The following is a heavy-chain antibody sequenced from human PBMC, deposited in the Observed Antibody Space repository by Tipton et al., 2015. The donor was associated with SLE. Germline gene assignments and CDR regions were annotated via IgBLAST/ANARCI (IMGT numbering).Heavy chain of an antibody. Sequence: TLSLTCTVSSGSISSGTYYWSWIRPPAGKGPEWIGRIYKSGITNYISSLKSRVTISIDTSKNQFYLKLSSVTAADTAVYYCAREEVIGDFWSGYFDSWGQGTLVTVSS. CDR3: AREEVIGDFWSGYFDS. D-gene: IGHD3-3*01. CDR1: SGSISSGTYY. V-gene: IGHV4-61*02. J-gene: IGHJ4*02. CDR2: IYKSGIT.